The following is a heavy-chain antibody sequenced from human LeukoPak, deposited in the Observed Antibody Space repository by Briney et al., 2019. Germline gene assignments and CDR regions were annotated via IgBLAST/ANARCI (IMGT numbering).Heavy chain of an antibody. J-gene: IGHJ3*02. Sequence: PGGSLRLSCAASGFTFSSYSMNWVRQAPGKGLEWVSSISSSSSYIYYADSVKGRFTISRDNAKNSLYLQMNSLRAEDTAVYYCARDTYYYDSSGPQAFDIWGQGTMVTVSS. CDR2: ISSSSSYI. CDR1: GFTFSSYS. D-gene: IGHD3-22*01. CDR3: ARDTYYYDSSGPQAFDI. V-gene: IGHV3-21*01.